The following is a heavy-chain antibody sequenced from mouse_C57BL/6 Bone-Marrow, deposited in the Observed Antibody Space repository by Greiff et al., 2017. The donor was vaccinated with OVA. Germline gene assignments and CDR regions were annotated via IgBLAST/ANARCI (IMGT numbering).Heavy chain of an antibody. CDR2: IDPSDSYT. Sequence: QVQLQQPGAELVMPGASVKLSCKASGYTFTSYWMHWVKQRPGQGLEWIGEIDPSDSYTNYNQKFKGKSTLTVDKSSSTAYMQLSSLTSEDSAVYYCAVRSNDVNYYARDYWGQGTSVTVSS. D-gene: IGHD2-12*01. V-gene: IGHV1-69*01. CDR1: GYTFTSYW. CDR3: AVRSNDVNYYARDY. J-gene: IGHJ4*01.